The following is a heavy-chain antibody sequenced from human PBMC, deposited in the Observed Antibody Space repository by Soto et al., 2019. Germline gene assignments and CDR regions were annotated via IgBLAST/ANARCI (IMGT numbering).Heavy chain of an antibody. CDR1: GFTFSSYS. CDR3: ARDVAAINWFDP. D-gene: IGHD6-19*01. Sequence: KLGGSLRLSCAASGFTFSSYSMNWVRQAPGKGLEWVSSISSSSSYIYYADSVKGRFTISRDNAKNSLYLQMNSLRAEDTAVYYCARDVAAINWFDPWGQGTLVTVSS. V-gene: IGHV3-21*01. J-gene: IGHJ5*02. CDR2: ISSSSSYI.